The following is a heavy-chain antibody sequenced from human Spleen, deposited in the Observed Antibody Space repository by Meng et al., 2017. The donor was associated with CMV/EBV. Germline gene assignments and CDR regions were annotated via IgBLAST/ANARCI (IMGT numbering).Heavy chain of an antibody. V-gene: IGHV3-30*02. Sequence: GESLKISCAASGFTFSTYGIHWVRQAPGKGLEWVAFIRYDGTNKYYADSVKGRFTISRDNSKNTLYIQLNSLRPEDTAVYYCAKDGGKYSSTWYDYFDCWGQGTLVTVSS. CDR2: IRYDGTNK. CDR1: GFTFSTYG. CDR3: AKDGGKYSSTWYDYFDC. D-gene: IGHD6-13*01. J-gene: IGHJ4*02.